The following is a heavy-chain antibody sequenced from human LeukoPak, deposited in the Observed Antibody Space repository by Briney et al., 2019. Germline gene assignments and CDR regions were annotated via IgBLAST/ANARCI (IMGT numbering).Heavy chain of an antibody. CDR3: AKDTLNTAMVLGAFDI. J-gene: IGHJ3*02. V-gene: IGHV3-23*01. D-gene: IGHD5-18*01. CDR1: GFTFSSYA. CDR2: ISGSGGST. Sequence: GGSLRLSCAASGFTFSSYAMSWVRQAPGKGLEWVSAISGSGGSTYYADSVKGRFTISRDNAKNSLYLQMNSLRAEDTALYYCAKDTLNTAMVLGAFDIWGQGTMVTVSS.